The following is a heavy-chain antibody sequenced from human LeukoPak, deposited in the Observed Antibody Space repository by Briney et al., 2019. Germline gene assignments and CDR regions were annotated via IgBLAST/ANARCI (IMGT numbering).Heavy chain of an antibody. CDR2: ISSSSYI. D-gene: IGHD6-6*01. Sequence: GGSLRLSCAASGFTFSSYSMNWVRQAPGKGLEWVSSISSSSYIYYAGSVKGRFTISRDNAKNSLYLQMNSLRAEDTAVYYCARDFLVRSSSRGFDYWGQGTLVTVSS. CDR1: GFTFSSYS. J-gene: IGHJ4*02. V-gene: IGHV3-21*01. CDR3: ARDFLVRSSSRGFDY.